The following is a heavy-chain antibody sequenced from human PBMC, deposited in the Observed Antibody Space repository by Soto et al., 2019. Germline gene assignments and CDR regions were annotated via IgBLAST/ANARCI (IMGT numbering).Heavy chain of an antibody. V-gene: IGHV5-51*01. CDR2: IYPGDSDT. D-gene: IGHD3-16*01. Sequence: GESLKISCKGSGYRFSSYWIAWVRQMPGKGLEWMGIIYPGDSDTRYSPSFEGQVTISADKSNSTAYLQWSSLKASDTAMYYCARQGSNGAYYYYGMDVWGQGATVTVSS. J-gene: IGHJ6*02. CDR3: ARQGSNGAYYYYGMDV. CDR1: GYRFSSYW.